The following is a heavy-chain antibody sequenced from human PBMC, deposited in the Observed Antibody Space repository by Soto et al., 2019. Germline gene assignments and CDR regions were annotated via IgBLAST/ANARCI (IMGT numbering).Heavy chain of an antibody. CDR3: AKSTLTTVTTSLDC. Sequence: QVQLVESGGGVVQPGRSLRLSCAASGFTFNNYAMHWVRQAPGKGLEWLTIISYDGSNKYYADSLKGRFTISRDNSKNTVYLQMNNLRLEDTALYYCAKSTLTTVTTSLDCWGQGTLVTVSS. CDR2: ISYDGSNK. D-gene: IGHD4-17*01. CDR1: GFTFNNYA. V-gene: IGHV3-30*18. J-gene: IGHJ4*02.